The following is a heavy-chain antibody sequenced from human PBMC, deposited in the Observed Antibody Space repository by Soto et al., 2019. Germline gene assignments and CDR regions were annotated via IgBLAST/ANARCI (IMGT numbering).Heavy chain of an antibody. CDR2: IYHSGST. Sequence: PSETLSLTCAVSGGSISSSNWWSWVRQPPGKGLEWIGEIYHSGSTNYNPSLKSRVTISVDKSKNQFSLKLSSVTAADTAVYYCARFHSEESSRFLGHWGQGTLVTVSS. CDR3: ARFHSEESSRFLGH. J-gene: IGHJ4*02. V-gene: IGHV4-4*02. CDR1: GGSISSSNW. D-gene: IGHD3-3*01.